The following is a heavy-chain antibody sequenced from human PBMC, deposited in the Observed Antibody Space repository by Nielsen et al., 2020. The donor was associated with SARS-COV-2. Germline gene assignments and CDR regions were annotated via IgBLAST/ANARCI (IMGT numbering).Heavy chain of an antibody. D-gene: IGHD2-2*01. J-gene: IGHJ6*03. CDR2: ISYDGINK. Sequence: VRQAPGKGLEWVAVISYDGINKYYADSVKGRFTISRDNSKNTLYLQMNSLRAEDTAVYYCAKVYCSSTSCLWDYYYYYYMDVWGKGTTVTVSS. CDR3: AKVYCSSTSCLWDYYYYYYMDV. V-gene: IGHV3-30*18.